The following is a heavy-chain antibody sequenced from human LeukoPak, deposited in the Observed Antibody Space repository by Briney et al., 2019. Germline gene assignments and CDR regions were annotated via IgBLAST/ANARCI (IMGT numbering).Heavy chain of an antibody. V-gene: IGHV3-23*01. Sequence: GGSLRLSCAASGFTFGSYAMSWVRRAPGKGLEWVSAISGSRGSTYYADSVKGRFTISRDNSKNTLYLQMNSLRAEDTAVYYCAKDQTRGYSYAADYYYYYGMDVWGQGTTVTVSS. CDR3: AKDQTRGYSYAADYYYYYGMDV. CDR2: ISGSRGST. CDR1: GFTFGSYA. J-gene: IGHJ6*02. D-gene: IGHD5-18*01.